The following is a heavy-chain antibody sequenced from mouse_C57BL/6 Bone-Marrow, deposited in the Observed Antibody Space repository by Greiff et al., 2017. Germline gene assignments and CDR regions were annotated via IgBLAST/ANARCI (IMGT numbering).Heavy chain of an antibody. CDR2: IYTGSGNT. V-gene: IGHV1-84*01. CDR3: ARGGVYFSL. J-gene: IGHJ3*01. D-gene: IGHD2-1*01. Sequence: VQLQESGPELVKPGASVKISCKASGYTFTDYYMNWVKQRPGQGLEWIGWIYTGSGNTKYNEKFKGKATLTVDTSSSTAYMQLSSRTSEDSAVYFCARGGVYFSLWGQGTLVTVSA. CDR1: GYTFTDYY.